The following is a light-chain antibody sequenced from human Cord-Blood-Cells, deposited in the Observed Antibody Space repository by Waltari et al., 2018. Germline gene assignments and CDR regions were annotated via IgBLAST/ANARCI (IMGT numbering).Light chain of an antibody. Sequence: EIVMPQSPAPLSVSPGARATLSCRASQSVSSNLAWYQQKPGQAPRLLIYGASTRATGIPARFSGSGSGTEFTLTISSLQSEDFAVYYCQQYNNWPKTFGQGTKVEIK. CDR2: GAS. CDR3: QQYNNWPKT. CDR1: QSVSSN. J-gene: IGKJ1*01. V-gene: IGKV3-15*01.